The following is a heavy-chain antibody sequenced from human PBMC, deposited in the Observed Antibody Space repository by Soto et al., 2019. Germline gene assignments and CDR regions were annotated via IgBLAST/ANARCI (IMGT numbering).Heavy chain of an antibody. Sequence: SETLSLTCTVSGGSISSYYRSWIRQPPGKGLEWIGYIYYSGSTNYNPSLKSRVTISVDTSKNQFSLKLSSVTAADTAVYYCARGPAVTLITMVRGVINYGMDVWGQGTTVTVSS. D-gene: IGHD3-10*01. CDR3: ARGPAVTLITMVRGVINYGMDV. CDR1: GGSISSYY. CDR2: IYYSGST. J-gene: IGHJ6*02. V-gene: IGHV4-59*01.